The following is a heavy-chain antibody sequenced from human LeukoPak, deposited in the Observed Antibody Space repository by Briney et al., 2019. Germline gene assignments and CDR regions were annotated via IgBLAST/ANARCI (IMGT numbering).Heavy chain of an antibody. CDR2: IYISGST. CDR3: ARGRQYGGWFDP. CDR1: GGSISSGIYY. Sequence: SETLSLTCTVSGGSISSGIYYWTWIRQPAGKGLEWIGRIYISGSTNYNPSLKSRVTISMDTSKNQISLELSSVTAADTAVYYCARGRQYGGWFDPWGQGTLVTVSS. D-gene: IGHD2-2*01. J-gene: IGHJ5*02. V-gene: IGHV4-61*02.